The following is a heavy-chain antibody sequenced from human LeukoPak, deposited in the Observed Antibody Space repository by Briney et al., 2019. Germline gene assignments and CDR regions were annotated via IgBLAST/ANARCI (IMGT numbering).Heavy chain of an antibody. CDR1: GYTFTGYY. CDR3: ARNFGGGDSSGPYF. J-gene: IGHJ4*02. CDR2: INPNSGGT. V-gene: IGHV1-2*02. D-gene: IGHD3-22*01. Sequence: GASVKVSCKASGYTFTGYYIHWIRQAPGQGLDWMGWINPNSGGTNYAQKFQGRVTMTRDTSSSTAYMELSRLRSDDTAIYYCARNFGGGDSSGPYFWGQGTLVTVSS.